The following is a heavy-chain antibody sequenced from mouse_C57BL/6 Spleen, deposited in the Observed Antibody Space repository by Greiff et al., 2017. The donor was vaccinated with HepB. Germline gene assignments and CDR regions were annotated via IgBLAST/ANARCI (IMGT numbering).Heavy chain of an antibody. CDR1: GFNIKDDY. V-gene: IGHV14-4*01. CDR2: IDPENGDT. CDR3: RAGTAGAMDD. J-gene: IGHJ4*01. Sequence: EVQLQQSGAELVRPGASVKLSCTASGFNIKDDYMHWVKQRPEQGLEWIGWIDPENGDTEYASKFQGKATITEDTSSNTAYLQLSSLTSEDTAVYDWRAGTAGAMDDWGQGTTVTVSS. D-gene: IGHD1-2*01.